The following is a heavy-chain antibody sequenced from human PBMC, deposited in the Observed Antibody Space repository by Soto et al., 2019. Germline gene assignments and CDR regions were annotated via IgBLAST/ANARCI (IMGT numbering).Heavy chain of an antibody. J-gene: IGHJ4*02. Sequence: GASVKVSCKASGFTFTSSAVQWVRQARGQRLEWIGWIVVGSGNTNYAQKFQERVTIPGDMSKSTPYRELTTLKSEDRAVYYCAPSYYDSSVYYVTFDYGGRGPLVTVSS. CDR2: IVVGSGNT. V-gene: IGHV1-58*01. D-gene: IGHD3-22*01. CDR1: GFTFTSSA. CDR3: APSYYDSSVYYVTFDY.